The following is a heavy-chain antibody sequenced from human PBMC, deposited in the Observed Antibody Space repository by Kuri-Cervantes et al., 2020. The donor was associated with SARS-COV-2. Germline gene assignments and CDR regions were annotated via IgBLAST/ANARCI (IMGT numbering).Heavy chain of an antibody. V-gene: IGHV3-21*01. CDR2: ICSSSGSI. Sequence: GGSLRLSCAASGCSFRNYNMNWVRRAPGRGLEWVSFICSSSGSISYADSVRGLITISSDNAKNSLYLQMNSLRDEERAVYYCAREGVRGIYYYYYYGMDVWGQGTTVTVSS. CDR1: GCSFRNYN. J-gene: IGHJ6*02. D-gene: IGHD2-15*01. CDR3: AREGVRGIYYYYYYGMDV.